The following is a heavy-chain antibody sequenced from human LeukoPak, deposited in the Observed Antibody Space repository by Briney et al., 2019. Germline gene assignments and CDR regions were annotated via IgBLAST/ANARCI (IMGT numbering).Heavy chain of an antibody. J-gene: IGHJ6*02. CDR2: INAGNGNT. CDR1: GYTFTSYA. CDR3: ARKGTGLGGYYYYGMDV. Sequence: ASVKVSCKASGYTFTSYAMHWVRQAPGQRLKWMGWINAGNGNTKYSQKFQGRVTITRDTSASTAYMELSSLRSEDTAVYYCARKGTGLGGYYYYGMDVWGQGTTVTVSS. D-gene: IGHD7-27*01. V-gene: IGHV1-3*01.